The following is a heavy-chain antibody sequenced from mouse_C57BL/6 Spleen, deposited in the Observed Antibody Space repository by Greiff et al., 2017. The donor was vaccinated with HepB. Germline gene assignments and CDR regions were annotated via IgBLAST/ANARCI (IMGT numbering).Heavy chain of an antibody. D-gene: IGHD2-5*01. V-gene: IGHV1-15*01. CDR2: IDPETGGT. CDR1: GYTFTDYE. CDR3: TREGENYSNYDYFDY. J-gene: IGHJ2*01. Sequence: QVHVKQSGAELVRPGASVTLSCKASGYTFTDYEMHWVKQTPVHGLEWIGAIDPETGGTAYNQKFKGKAILTADKSSSTAYMELRSLTSEDSAVYYCTREGENYSNYDYFDYWGQGTTLTVSS.